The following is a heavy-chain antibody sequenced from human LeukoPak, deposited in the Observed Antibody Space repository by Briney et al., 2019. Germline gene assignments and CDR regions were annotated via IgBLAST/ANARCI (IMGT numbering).Heavy chain of an antibody. J-gene: IGHJ4*02. V-gene: IGHV4-59*01. CDR1: GGSISSYY. Sequence: PSETLSLTCTVSGGSISSYYWSWIRQPPGKGLEWIGYIYYSGSTNYNPSLKSRVTISVDTSKNQFSLKLSSVTAADTAVYYCARARGGYSRHFDYWGQGTLVTVSS. CDR2: IYYSGST. D-gene: IGHD1-26*01. CDR3: ARARGGYSRHFDY.